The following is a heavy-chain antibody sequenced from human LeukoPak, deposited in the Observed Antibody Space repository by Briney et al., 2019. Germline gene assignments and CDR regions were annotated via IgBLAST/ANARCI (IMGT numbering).Heavy chain of an antibody. CDR2: ISYDGSNK. CDR3: AKAPPYGSGVDY. D-gene: IGHD3-10*01. J-gene: IGHJ4*02. Sequence: GGSLRLSCAACGFTFSSYGMHWVRQAPGKGLEGVAVISYDGSNKYYADSVKGRFTISRDNSKNTLYLQMNSLRAEDTAVYYCAKAPPYGSGVDYWGQGTLVTVSS. V-gene: IGHV3-30*18. CDR1: GFTFSSYG.